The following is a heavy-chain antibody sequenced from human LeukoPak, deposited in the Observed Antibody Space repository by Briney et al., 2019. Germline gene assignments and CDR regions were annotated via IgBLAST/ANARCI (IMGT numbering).Heavy chain of an antibody. CDR2: IKSKTEGGTT. V-gene: IGHV3-15*01. CDR1: GLGFNNDW. D-gene: IGHD6-19*01. Sequence: PGGSLRLSCAASGLGFNNDWMSWVRQLPGKGLEWVGRIKSKTEGGTTDYAAPVKGRFTISRDASKPTLYLQMNSLKTEDTAVYYCTTDGWSIEHWGQGTLVTVS. CDR3: TTDGWSIEH. J-gene: IGHJ1*01.